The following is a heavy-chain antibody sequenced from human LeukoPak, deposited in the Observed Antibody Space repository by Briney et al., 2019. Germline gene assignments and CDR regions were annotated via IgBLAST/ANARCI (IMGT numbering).Heavy chain of an antibody. J-gene: IGHJ1*01. V-gene: IGHV4-4*08. D-gene: IGHD3-10*01. CDR2: IYTSGST. CDR1: GGSISSYY. CDR3: ARGSWSTLEYFQH. Sequence: PSETLSLTCTVPGGSISSYYWSWIRQPPGKGLEWIGRIYTSGSTNYNPSLKSRVTISVDTSKNQFSLKLSSVTAAATAVYYCARGSWSTLEYFQHWGQGALVTVSS.